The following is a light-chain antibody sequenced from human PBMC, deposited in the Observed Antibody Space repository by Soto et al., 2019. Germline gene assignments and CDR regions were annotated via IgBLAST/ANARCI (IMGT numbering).Light chain of an antibody. CDR3: CSYAGSSTCV. V-gene: IGLV2-23*01. CDR1: SSDVGNYDL. CDR2: EDT. J-gene: IGLJ3*02. Sequence: QSALTQPASVTGSPGQSITISCTGTSSDVGNYDLVSWYQQHPGEAPKLMIYEDTKRPSGVSYRFSGSKSGNTASLTISGLHPEVEADYHCCSYAGSSTCVFGGGTKLTVL.